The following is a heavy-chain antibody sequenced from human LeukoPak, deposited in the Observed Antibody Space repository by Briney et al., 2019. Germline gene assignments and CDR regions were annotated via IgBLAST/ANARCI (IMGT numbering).Heavy chain of an antibody. CDR2: IWYDGSNK. CDR3: ARGRYDFWSGPIEYYLDY. J-gene: IGHJ4*02. V-gene: IGHV3-33*01. D-gene: IGHD3-3*01. Sequence: GGSLRLSCAASGFTFSSYGMHWVRQAPGKGLEWVAVIWYDGSNKYYADSVKGRFTISRDNSKNTLYLQMNSLRAEDTAVYYCARGRYDFWSGPIEYYLDYWGQGTLVTVSS. CDR1: GFTFSSYG.